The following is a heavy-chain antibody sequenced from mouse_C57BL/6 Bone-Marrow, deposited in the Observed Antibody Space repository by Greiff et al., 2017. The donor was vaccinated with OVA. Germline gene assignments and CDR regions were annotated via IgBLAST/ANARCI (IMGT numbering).Heavy chain of an antibody. Sequence: VQLQQSGPVLVKPGASAKMSCKASGYTFTDYYMNWVKQSHGKSLEWIGVINPYNGGTSYNQKFKGKATLTVDKYSSTAYMELNSLTSEDSAVYYCARGGNYVLFAYWGQGTLVTVSA. CDR1: GYTFTDYY. CDR2: INPYNGGT. CDR3: ARGGNYVLFAY. V-gene: IGHV1-19*01. J-gene: IGHJ3*01. D-gene: IGHD2-1*01.